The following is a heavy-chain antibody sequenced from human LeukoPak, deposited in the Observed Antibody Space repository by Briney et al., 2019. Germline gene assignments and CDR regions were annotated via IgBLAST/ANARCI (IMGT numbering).Heavy chain of an antibody. J-gene: IGHJ4*02. Sequence: GGSLRLSCAASGFTFSSYEMNWVRQAPGKGLEWVSYISSSGSTIYYADSVKGRFTISRDNAKNSLYLHMNSLRAEDTAVYYCARKLWLQGLDLYFDYWGQGTLVTVSS. CDR1: GFTFSSYE. CDR3: ARKLWLQGLDLYFDY. D-gene: IGHD5-24*01. CDR2: ISSSGSTI. V-gene: IGHV3-48*03.